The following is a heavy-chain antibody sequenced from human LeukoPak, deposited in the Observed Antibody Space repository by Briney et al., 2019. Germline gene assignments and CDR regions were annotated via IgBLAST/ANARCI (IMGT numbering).Heavy chain of an antibody. CDR1: GYRFTSYW. Sequence: GESPKISCKGSGYRFTSYWIAWVRQMPGKGLEWMGIIYLADSYTTYSPSFQGQVTISADESISTAYLQWNSLKASDSAMYYCARHGQELVPDYWGQGTLVTVSS. J-gene: IGHJ4*02. CDR2: IYLADSYT. D-gene: IGHD3-9*01. CDR3: ARHGQELVPDY. V-gene: IGHV5-51*01.